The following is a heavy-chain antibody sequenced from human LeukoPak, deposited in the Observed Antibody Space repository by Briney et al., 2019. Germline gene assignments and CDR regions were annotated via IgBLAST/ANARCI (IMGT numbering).Heavy chain of an antibody. CDR1: GFTVSSNY. Sequence: GGSLRLSCAASGFTVSSNYMSWVRQAPGKGLEWVSVIYSGGSTYYADSVKGRFTISRDNSKNTLYLQMNSLRAEDTAVYYCAKTPRDTAMVTVDYWGQGTLVTVSP. CDR2: IYSGGST. CDR3: AKTPRDTAMVTVDY. J-gene: IGHJ4*02. D-gene: IGHD5-18*01. V-gene: IGHV3-53*01.